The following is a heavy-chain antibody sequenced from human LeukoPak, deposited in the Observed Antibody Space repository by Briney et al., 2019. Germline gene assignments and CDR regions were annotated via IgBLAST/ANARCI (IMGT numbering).Heavy chain of an antibody. D-gene: IGHD3-22*01. J-gene: IGHJ3*02. CDR2: ITGSGGGT. Sequence: GGSLRLSCVASGFTFRLYGMAWVRQAPGKGLEWVSAITGSGGGTYYTDSVKGRFTISRDNSKNTLYLQMNSLRAEDTAVYYCAKGPDDSSGYDAFDIWGQGTMVTVSS. CDR1: GFTFRLYG. V-gene: IGHV3-23*01. CDR3: AKGPDDSSGYDAFDI.